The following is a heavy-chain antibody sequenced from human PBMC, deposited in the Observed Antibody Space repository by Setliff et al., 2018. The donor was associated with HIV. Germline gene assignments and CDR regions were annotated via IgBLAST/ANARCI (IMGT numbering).Heavy chain of an antibody. Sequence: GSLRLSCEASGFIFSTYGMHWVRQAPGKGLEWVAFIRSDETNKYYSDSVKGRFTISRDTSKNTLFLQINSLRPEDTAVYYCARISVASRYNSDMDVWGKGTTVTSP. CDR1: GFIFSTYG. D-gene: IGHD5-12*01. J-gene: IGHJ6*03. CDR3: ARISVASRYNSDMDV. CDR2: IRSDETNK. V-gene: IGHV3-30*02.